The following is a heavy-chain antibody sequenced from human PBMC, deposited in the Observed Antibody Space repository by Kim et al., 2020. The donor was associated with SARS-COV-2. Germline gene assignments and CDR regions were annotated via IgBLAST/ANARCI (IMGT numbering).Heavy chain of an antibody. CDR2: ISYDGRNK. V-gene: IGHV3-30-3*01. CDR1: GISFDDSA. J-gene: IGHJ6*02. D-gene: IGHD3-10*01. Sequence: GGSLRLSCAASGISFDDSAMNWVRQAPGKGLEWLAVISYDGRNKDYEDSVKGRFTISRDNSKPTLFLQMNSLRVEDTGVYYCARVNYHESVSLSDYYNGMDVWGQGTTVTVSS. CDR3: ARVNYHESVSLSDYYNGMDV.